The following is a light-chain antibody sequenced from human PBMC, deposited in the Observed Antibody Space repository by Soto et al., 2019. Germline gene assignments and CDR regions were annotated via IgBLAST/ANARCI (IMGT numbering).Light chain of an antibody. CDR1: QRVSSY. CDR2: DAS. V-gene: IGKV3-11*01. J-gene: IGKJ4*01. CDR3: QQRSNWPLT. Sequence: EIVLTQSPATLSLSPGEGATLSCRASQRVSSYLAWYQKKPGQAHRLLIYDASNRATGIPARFSGRGSGTDFTLTISSLEPEDSAVYYCQQRSNWPLTFGGGTKVEIK.